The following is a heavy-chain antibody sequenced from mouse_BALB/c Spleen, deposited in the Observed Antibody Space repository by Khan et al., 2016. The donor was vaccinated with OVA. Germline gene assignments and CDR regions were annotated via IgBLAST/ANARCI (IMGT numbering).Heavy chain of an antibody. D-gene: IGHD1-1*01. CDR3: ALYGSRGDY. Sequence: QVQLQQSGAELMKPGASVKISCKATGFTFSNYWIEWVKQRPGHGLEWIGQILPGSGDTNYNEKFEGKATFTADTSSNTAYMQLNSLTSEDSAVYYCALYGSRGDYWGQGTTLTVSS. CDR1: GFTFSNYW. J-gene: IGHJ2*01. V-gene: IGHV1-9*01. CDR2: ILPGSGDT.